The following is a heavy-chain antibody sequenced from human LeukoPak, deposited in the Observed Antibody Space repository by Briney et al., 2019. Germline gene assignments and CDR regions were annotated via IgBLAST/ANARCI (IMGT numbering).Heavy chain of an antibody. Sequence: ASVKVSCKASGYTLTSYDINWVRQATGQGLEWMGWMNPNSGRTGYAQNFQGRITITRNTSISTVYMEVSSLRSDDTAVYYCARALVNPTLDSWGQGTLVTVSS. CDR3: ARALVNPTLDS. J-gene: IGHJ5*01. D-gene: IGHD3-10*01. V-gene: IGHV1-8*01. CDR2: MNPNSGRT. CDR1: GYTLTSYD.